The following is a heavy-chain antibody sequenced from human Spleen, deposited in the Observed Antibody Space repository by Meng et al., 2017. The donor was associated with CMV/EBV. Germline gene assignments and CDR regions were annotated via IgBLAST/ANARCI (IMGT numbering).Heavy chain of an antibody. CDR2: MNTNTGGT. CDR1: GYTFTGFF. V-gene: IGHV1-2*02. Sequence: PSVKVSCKTSGYTFTGFFMHWVRQAPGQGLEWMGLMNTNTGGTHYTQKFQGRVTLTRDTSISTAYMELNSLSSDDTAVYFCARKAGSNGRGFDYWGQGTLVTVSS. D-gene: IGHD1-14*01. CDR3: ARKAGSNGRGFDY. J-gene: IGHJ4*02.